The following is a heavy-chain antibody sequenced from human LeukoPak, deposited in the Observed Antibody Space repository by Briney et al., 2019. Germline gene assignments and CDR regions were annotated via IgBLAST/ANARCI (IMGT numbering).Heavy chain of an antibody. CDR3: ARDRRYSSSSPVGY. J-gene: IGHJ4*02. CDR2: IIPIFGTA. Sequence: GASVKASCKASGGTFSSYAISWVRQAPGQGLEWMGGIIPIFGTANYAQKFQGRVTITTDESTSTAYMELRSLRSDDTAVYYCARDRRYSSSSPVGYWGQGTLVTVSS. D-gene: IGHD6-6*01. V-gene: IGHV1-69*05. CDR1: GGTFSSYA.